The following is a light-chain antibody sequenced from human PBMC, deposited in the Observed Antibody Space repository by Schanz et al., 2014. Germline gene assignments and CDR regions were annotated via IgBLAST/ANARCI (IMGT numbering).Light chain of an antibody. CDR1: QSVRTN. CDR3: QQRSKWPLS. Sequence: EIVMTQSPATLSVSPGERATLSCRASQSVRTNLAWYQQRLGQAPRLLIYGASTRATGIPARFSGSGSGTEFTLTISSLEPEDFAVYYCQQRSKWPLSFGGGTKVEIK. J-gene: IGKJ4*01. CDR2: GAS. V-gene: IGKV3-15*01.